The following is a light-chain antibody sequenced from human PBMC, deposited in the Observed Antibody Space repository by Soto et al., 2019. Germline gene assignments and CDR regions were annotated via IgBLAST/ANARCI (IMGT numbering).Light chain of an antibody. V-gene: IGKV3-11*01. CDR3: LAGT. CDR1: QSVSRY. CDR2: DAS. Sequence: EIVLTQSPATLSLSPGERATLSCRASQSVSRYLAWYQQKPGQAPRKQQKPGQAPRLLIYDASNRATAIPARFSGSGSETDFALTLSSLEPEDFAVYYCLAGTFGQGTRLEIK. J-gene: IGKJ5*01.